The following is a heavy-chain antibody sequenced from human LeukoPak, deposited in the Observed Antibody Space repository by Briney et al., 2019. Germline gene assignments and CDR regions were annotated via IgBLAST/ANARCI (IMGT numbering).Heavy chain of an antibody. Sequence: PGGSLRLSCAASGFTFSSHAMIWVRQAPGKGLEYVSGIGASGSSRYYSDSVKGRFTISRDSSKSTLDLQMNSLRAEDTAIYFCARLSSSGYSSDNWGPGTLVTVSS. CDR1: GFTFSSHA. J-gene: IGHJ4*02. D-gene: IGHD2-2*01. CDR2: IGASGSSR. V-gene: IGHV3-23*01. CDR3: ARLSSSGYSSDN.